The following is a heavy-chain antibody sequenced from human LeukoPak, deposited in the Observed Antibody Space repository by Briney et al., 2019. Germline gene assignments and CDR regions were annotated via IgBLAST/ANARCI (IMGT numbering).Heavy chain of an antibody. CDR3: AKSSYYYDSSGYYNY. Sequence: HAGGSLRLSCIGTGFTFSSDAMGWVRQAPGKGLEWVSGISGSGGSTYYADSVKGRFTISRDNSKNTLYLQMNSLRAEDTAVYYCAKSSYYYDSSGYYNYWGQGTLVTVSS. CDR1: GFTFSSDA. CDR2: ISGSGGST. J-gene: IGHJ4*02. V-gene: IGHV3-23*01. D-gene: IGHD3-22*01.